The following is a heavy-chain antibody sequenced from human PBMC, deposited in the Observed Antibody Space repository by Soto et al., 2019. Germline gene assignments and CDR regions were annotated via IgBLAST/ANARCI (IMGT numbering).Heavy chain of an antibody. CDR3: ARAGAGIAAAVQFDY. Sequence: EVQLVESGGGLVKPGGSLRLSCAASGFTFSSYSMNWVRQAPGKGLEWVSSISSSSSYIYYADSVKGRFTISRDNAKNSLYLQMNSLRAEDTAVYYCARAGAGIAAAVQFDYWGQGTLVTVSS. CDR1: GFTFSSYS. D-gene: IGHD6-13*01. J-gene: IGHJ4*02. CDR2: ISSSSSYI. V-gene: IGHV3-21*01.